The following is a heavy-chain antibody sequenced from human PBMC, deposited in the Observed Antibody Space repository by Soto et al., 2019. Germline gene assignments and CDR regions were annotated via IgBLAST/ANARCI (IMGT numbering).Heavy chain of an antibody. Sequence: QVQLVQSGAEVKKPGASVKVSCTASGYTFTSYGISWVRQAPGQGLEWMGWISAYNGNTDYAQKLQGRVTMTTDTTTSTAYMELRSLRSDATAVYYCARDEGWLQLRGHDYWGQGPLVTVSS. D-gene: IGHD5-12*01. CDR1: GYTFTSYG. CDR2: ISAYNGNT. J-gene: IGHJ4*02. V-gene: IGHV1-18*01. CDR3: ARDEGWLQLRGHDY.